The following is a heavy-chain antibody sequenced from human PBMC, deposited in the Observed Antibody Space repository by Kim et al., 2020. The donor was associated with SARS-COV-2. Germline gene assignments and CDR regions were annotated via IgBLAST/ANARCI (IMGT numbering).Heavy chain of an antibody. J-gene: IGHJ5*02. CDR3: ARDRDRFGGSTWFHP. Sequence: SETLSLTCTVSGGSFTTYYWNWLRQPPGKGLEWIGYVYHTGATKYNPSLKSRVTISVDTSTSQFSLNLTSVTAADTAIYYCARDRDRFGGSTWFHPWVQG. CDR2: VYHTGAT. V-gene: IGHV4-59*12. D-gene: IGHD3-10*01. CDR1: GGSFTTYY.